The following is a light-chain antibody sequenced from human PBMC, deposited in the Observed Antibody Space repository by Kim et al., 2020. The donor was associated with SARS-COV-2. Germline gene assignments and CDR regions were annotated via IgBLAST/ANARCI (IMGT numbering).Light chain of an antibody. Sequence: DIVMTQSPDSLAVSLGERATINCKYSQSILNSSNNKNYLAWYQQKPGQPPKLLIYWASTRESGVPDRFSGSGSGTDFTLTISSLQAEDVAVYYCQQYYTTPHTFGQGTKLEI. CDR1: QSILNSSNNKNY. V-gene: IGKV4-1*01. CDR2: WAS. J-gene: IGKJ2*01. CDR3: QQYYTTPHT.